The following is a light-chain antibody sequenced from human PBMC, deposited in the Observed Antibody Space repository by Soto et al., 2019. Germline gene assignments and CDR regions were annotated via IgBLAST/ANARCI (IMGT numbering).Light chain of an antibody. Sequence: QSALTQPASVSGSPGQSITISCTGTSSDVGNYNLVSWYQQHPGKAPKLMIYEVSKRPSGVPDRFSGSKSGNTASLTVSGLQAEDEADYYCSSYAGSTPYVFGTGTKLTVL. V-gene: IGLV2-14*02. CDR1: SSDVGNYNL. CDR2: EVS. CDR3: SSYAGSTPYV. J-gene: IGLJ1*01.